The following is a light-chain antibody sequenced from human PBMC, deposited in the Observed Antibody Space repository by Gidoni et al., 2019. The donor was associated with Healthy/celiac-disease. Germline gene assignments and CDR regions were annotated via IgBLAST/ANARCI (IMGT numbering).Light chain of an antibody. V-gene: IGKV1-5*03. CDR2: KAS. Sequence: DNQMTQSPSTLSASVGDRVTSTCRASQSISSWLAWYQQKPGKAPKVLIYKASSLHRGVPSRFSCSGSGTEFPLTIRSLRPYDFATYFCQQYNGYPYTFGQXTKLEIK. CDR1: QSISSW. CDR3: QQYNGYPYT. J-gene: IGKJ2*01.